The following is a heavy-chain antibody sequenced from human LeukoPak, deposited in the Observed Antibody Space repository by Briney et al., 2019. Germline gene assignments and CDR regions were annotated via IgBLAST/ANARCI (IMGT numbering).Heavy chain of an antibody. V-gene: IGHV4-59*01. Sequence: SETLSLTCTVSGGSISSYYWSWIRQPPGKGLEWIGYIYYSGSTNYNPSLKSRVTISVDTSKNQFSLKLSSVTAADTAVYYCARVGYSYGGDFDYWGQGTLVTVSS. CDR1: GGSISSYY. CDR3: ARVGYSYGGDFDY. CDR2: IYYSGST. J-gene: IGHJ4*02. D-gene: IGHD5-18*01.